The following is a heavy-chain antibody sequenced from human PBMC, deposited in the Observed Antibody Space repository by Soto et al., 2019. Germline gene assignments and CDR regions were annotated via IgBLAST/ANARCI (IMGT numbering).Heavy chain of an antibody. CDR1: GFTFSSYG. J-gene: IGHJ4*02. V-gene: IGHV3-30*18. CDR3: AKEMGDIVVVPAAIGDSNYFDY. Sequence: GGSLRLSCAVSGFTFSSYGMHWVRQAPGKGLEWVAVISYDGSNKYYADSVKGRFTISRDNSKNTLYLQMNSLRAEDTAVYYCAKEMGDIVVVPAAIGDSNYFDYSGQGTLVTVSS. D-gene: IGHD2-2*02. CDR2: ISYDGSNK.